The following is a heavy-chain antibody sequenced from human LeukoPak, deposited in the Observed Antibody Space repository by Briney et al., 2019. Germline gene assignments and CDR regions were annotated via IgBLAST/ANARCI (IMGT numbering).Heavy chain of an antibody. CDR2: LRSKANSYAT. V-gene: IGHV3-73*01. J-gene: IGHJ6*03. CDR1: GFTFSGSA. CDR3: TRQGMATIRGYYYYYMDV. Sequence: GGSLKLSCAASGFTFSGSAMHWVRQASGKGLEWVGRLRSKANSYATAYAASVKGRFTISRDDSKNTAYLQMNSLKTEDTAVYYCTRQGMATIRGYYYYYMDVWGKGTTVTVSS. D-gene: IGHD5-24*01.